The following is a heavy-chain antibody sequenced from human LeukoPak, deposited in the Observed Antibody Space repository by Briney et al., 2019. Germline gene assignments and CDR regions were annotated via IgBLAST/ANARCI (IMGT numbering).Heavy chain of an antibody. CDR1: GYTFPSYD. CDR2: MNPNSGNT. CDR3: ARGASSGYPAFDY. D-gene: IGHD3-22*01. V-gene: IGHV1-8*01. Sequence: ASVQVSCQASGYTFPSYDINWVRQASGQGLEWMGGMNPNSGNTGYAQKFQGRVTMTRNTSISTAYMELSSLRSEDTAVYYCARGASSGYPAFDYWGQGTLVTVSS. J-gene: IGHJ4*02.